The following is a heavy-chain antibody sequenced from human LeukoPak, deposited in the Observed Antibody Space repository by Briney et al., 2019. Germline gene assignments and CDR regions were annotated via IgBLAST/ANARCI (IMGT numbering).Heavy chain of an antibody. Sequence: PSETLSLTCTVSGGSISSYYWSWIRQPPGKGLEWIGYIYYSGSTNYNPSLKSRVTISVDTSKNQFSPKLSSVTAADTAVYYCARTALNYDFWSGYVHGMDVWGQGTTVTVSS. CDR2: IYYSGST. J-gene: IGHJ6*02. V-gene: IGHV4-59*01. CDR3: ARTALNYDFWSGYVHGMDV. D-gene: IGHD3-3*01. CDR1: GGSISSYY.